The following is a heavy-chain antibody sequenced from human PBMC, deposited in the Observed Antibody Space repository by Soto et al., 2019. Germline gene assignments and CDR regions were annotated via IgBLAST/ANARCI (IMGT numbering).Heavy chain of an antibody. CDR3: ARDREKYYYDSSGYPPAQPSYIDAFDI. Sequence: SETLSLTCTVSGGSVSSGSYYWSWIRQPPGKGLEWIGYIYYSGSTNYNPSLKSRVTISVDTSKNQFSLKLSSVTAADTAVYYCARDREKYYYDSSGYPPAQPSYIDAFDIWGQGTMVTVS. CDR2: IYYSGST. D-gene: IGHD3-22*01. J-gene: IGHJ3*02. CDR1: GGSVSSGSYY. V-gene: IGHV4-61*01.